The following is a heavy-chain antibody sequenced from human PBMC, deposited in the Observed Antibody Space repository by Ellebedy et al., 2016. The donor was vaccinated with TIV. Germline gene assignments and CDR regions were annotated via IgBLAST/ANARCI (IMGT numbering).Heavy chain of an antibody. J-gene: IGHJ5*02. D-gene: IGHD3-10*01. CDR1: GGSFSGYY. Sequence: SETLSLXXAVYGGSFSGYYWSWIRQPPGKGLEWIGEINHSGSTNYNPSLKSRVTISVDTSKNQFSLKLSSVTAADTAVYYCARGKVLLWFGELQDNWFDPWGQGTLVTVSS. V-gene: IGHV4-34*01. CDR2: INHSGST. CDR3: ARGKVLLWFGELQDNWFDP.